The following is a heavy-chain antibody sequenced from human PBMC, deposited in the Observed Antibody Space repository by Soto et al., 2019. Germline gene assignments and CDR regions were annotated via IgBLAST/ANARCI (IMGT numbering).Heavy chain of an antibody. D-gene: IGHD6-19*01. CDR1: GYTFTSYW. J-gene: IGHJ4*02. CDR3: ASQSDSSGWYFDY. Sequence: GESLKISCEGSGYTFTSYWIAWVRQMPGKGLGWMGIIYPGDSDTRYSPSFQGQVTISVDKSISTAYLQWSSLKASDTALYYCASQSDSSGWYFDYWGQGTLVTVSS. CDR2: IYPGDSDT. V-gene: IGHV5-51*01.